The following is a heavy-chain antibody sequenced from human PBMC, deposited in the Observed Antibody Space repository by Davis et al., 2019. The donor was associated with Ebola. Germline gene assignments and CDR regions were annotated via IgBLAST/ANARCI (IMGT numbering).Heavy chain of an antibody. CDR1: GFPFTNAW. J-gene: IGHJ6*03. Sequence: PGGSLRLSCVASGFPFTNAWMSWVRQAPGKGLEWVAFMKSTILSQYYVDSVKGRFTISRDTSENTVYLEMNSLKPEDTATYFCAKVGLHDPSGHFYHIDVWGKGTTVTVSS. D-gene: IGHD3-22*01. CDR3: AKVGLHDPSGHFYHIDV. V-gene: IGHV3-30*02. CDR2: MKSTILSQ.